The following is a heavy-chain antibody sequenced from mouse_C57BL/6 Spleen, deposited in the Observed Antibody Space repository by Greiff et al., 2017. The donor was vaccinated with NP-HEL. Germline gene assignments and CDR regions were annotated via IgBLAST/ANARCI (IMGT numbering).Heavy chain of an antibody. Sequence: EVQLVESEGGLVQPGSSMKLSCTASGFTFSDYYMAWVRQVPEKGLEWVANINYDGSSTYYLDSLKSRFIISRDNAKNILYLQMSSLNSEDTATYYCARMTDYFDYWGQGTTLTVSS. J-gene: IGHJ2*01. CDR2: INYDGSST. CDR3: ARMTDYFDY. V-gene: IGHV5-16*01. CDR1: GFTFSDYY.